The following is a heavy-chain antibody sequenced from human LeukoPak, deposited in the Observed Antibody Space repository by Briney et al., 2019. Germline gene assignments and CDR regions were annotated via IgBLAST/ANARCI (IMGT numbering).Heavy chain of an antibody. J-gene: IGHJ5*02. Sequence: SETLSLTCAVYGGSFSGYYWSWIRQPPGKGLEWIGEINHSGSTNYNPSLKSRVTISVDTSKNQFSLKLSSATAADTAVYYCARLGYYDSSGYYAWFDPWGQGTLVTVSS. CDR1: GGSFSGYY. CDR2: INHSGST. CDR3: ARLGYYDSSGYYAWFDP. V-gene: IGHV4-34*01. D-gene: IGHD3-22*01.